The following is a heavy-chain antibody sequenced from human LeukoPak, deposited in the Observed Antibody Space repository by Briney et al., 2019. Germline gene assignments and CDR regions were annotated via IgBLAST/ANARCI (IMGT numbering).Heavy chain of an antibody. D-gene: IGHD2-2*01. CDR1: GFAFSSYA. J-gene: IGHJ4*02. CDR3: TSGEGSAPAKLLVVPAATYFDY. V-gene: IGHV3-23*01. Sequence: GGSLRLSCAASGFAFSSYAMSWVRQAPGKGLEWVSAISGSGGSTYYADSVKGRFTISRDNSKNTLYLQMNSLRAEDTVVYYCTSGEGSAPAKLLVVPAATYFDYWGQGTLVTVSS. CDR2: ISGSGGST.